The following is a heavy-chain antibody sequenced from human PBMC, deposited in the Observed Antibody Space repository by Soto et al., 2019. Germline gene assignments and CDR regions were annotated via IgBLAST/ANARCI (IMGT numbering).Heavy chain of an antibody. V-gene: IGHV3-23*01. D-gene: IGHD5-12*01. CDR2: ISGSGATK. CDR3: AKASKGYTGYDLDF. J-gene: IGHJ4*02. Sequence: EVELLQSGGDLVQPGGSLRLSCEVSGFSFGGHAMTCVRQAPGKGLEWVSTISGSGATKYYADSVRGRFTISRDNSKDTLYLQMSSLRAEDTAVYFCAKASKGYTGYDLDFWGQGTPVTVSP. CDR1: GFSFGGHA.